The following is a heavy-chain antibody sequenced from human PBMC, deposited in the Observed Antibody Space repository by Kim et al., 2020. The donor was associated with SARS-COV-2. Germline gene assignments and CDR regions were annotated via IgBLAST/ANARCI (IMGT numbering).Heavy chain of an antibody. V-gene: IGHV5-51*01. Sequence: ESLKISCKGSGYTFTSYWIGWVRQMPGKGLEWMGLIYSGDSDTRYSPSFQGQVTISVDKSISTAYLQWSSLKASDTAIYYCARRPIAVAGPFDYWGQGTLVTVSS. CDR3: ARRPIAVAGPFDY. J-gene: IGHJ4*02. D-gene: IGHD6-19*01. CDR1: GYTFTSYW. CDR2: IYSGDSDT.